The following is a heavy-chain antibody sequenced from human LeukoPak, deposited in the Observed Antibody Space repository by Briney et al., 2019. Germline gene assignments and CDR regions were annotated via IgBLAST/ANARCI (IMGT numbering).Heavy chain of an antibody. J-gene: IGHJ6*03. D-gene: IGHD3-10*01. V-gene: IGHV3-48*01. CDR1: GFTFSSYS. CDR2: ISSSSSTI. Sequence: PGGSLRLSCAASGFTFSSYSMNLVRQAPGKGLEWVSYISSSSSTIYYADSVKGRFTISRDNAKNSLYLQMNSLRAEDTAVYYCARVEITMVRGVMGYYYYYYMDVWGKGTTVTVSS. CDR3: ARVEITMVRGVMGYYYYYYMDV.